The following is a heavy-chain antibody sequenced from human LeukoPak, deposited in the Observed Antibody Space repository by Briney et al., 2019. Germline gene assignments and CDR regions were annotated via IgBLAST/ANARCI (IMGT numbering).Heavy chain of an antibody. Sequence: GGSLRLSCAASGFTFSSYAMSWVRQAPGKGLEWVSGIIGSGGSTYYADSVKGRFTISRDNSKNTLYLQMNSLRAEDTAVYYCAKGYGSGSYYFDYWGQGSLVTVSS. CDR1: GFTFSSYA. J-gene: IGHJ4*02. D-gene: IGHD3-10*01. CDR3: AKGYGSGSYYFDY. CDR2: IIGSGGST. V-gene: IGHV3-23*01.